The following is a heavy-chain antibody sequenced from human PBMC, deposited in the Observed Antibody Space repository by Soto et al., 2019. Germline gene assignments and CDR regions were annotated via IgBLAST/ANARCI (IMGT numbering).Heavy chain of an antibody. CDR3: ARTTAVPNTLRARYFFDY. J-gene: IGHJ4*02. CDR2: VYYSGTT. D-gene: IGHD4-17*01. CDR1: GGSVSNKTYY. V-gene: IGHV4-61*01. Sequence: SETLSLTCSVSGGSVSNKTYYWSWIRPPPGKRLGRIGYVYYSGTTNYNPSLKSRVTISVDLSKNQFSLRLSSVTTADTALYYCARTTAVPNTLRARYFFDYWGQGTRVTVSS.